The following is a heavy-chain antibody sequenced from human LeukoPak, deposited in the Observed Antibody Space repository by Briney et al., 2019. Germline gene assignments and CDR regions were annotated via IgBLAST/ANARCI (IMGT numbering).Heavy chain of an antibody. CDR2: IKSDGSST. D-gene: IGHD2-8*01. V-gene: IGHV3-74*01. CDR3: AKRGCDTNGCPYYFDY. CDR1: GFTFSNYW. J-gene: IGHJ4*02. Sequence: PGGSLRLSCAASGFTFSNYWMHWVRQAPGKGPVWVSRIKSDGSSTRFADSVQGRFTISRDNFKNTLYLQMNSLRAEDTAVYYCAKRGCDTNGCPYYFDYWGQGTLVTVPS.